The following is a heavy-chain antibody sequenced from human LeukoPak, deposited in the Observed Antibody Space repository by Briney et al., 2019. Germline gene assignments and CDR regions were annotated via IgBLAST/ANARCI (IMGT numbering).Heavy chain of an antibody. D-gene: IGHD3-3*01. J-gene: IGHJ4*02. CDR1: GFTVSSNY. CDR2: IYSGGST. CDR3: ARAPTHTIFGVVDY. Sequence: GGSLRLSCAASGFTVSSNYMGWVRQAPGKGLEWVSVIYSGGSTYYADSVKGRFTISRDNSKNTLDLQMNSLRDEDTAVYYCARAPTHTIFGVVDYWGQGTLVTVSS. V-gene: IGHV3-53*01.